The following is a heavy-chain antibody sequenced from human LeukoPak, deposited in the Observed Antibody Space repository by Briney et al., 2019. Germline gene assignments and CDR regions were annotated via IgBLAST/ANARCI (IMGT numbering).Heavy chain of an antibody. D-gene: IGHD1-26*01. CDR1: GFTFSSYG. J-gene: IGHJ4*02. V-gene: IGHV4-59*01. CDR2: IYYSGST. CDR3: ARGREWEPKVFDY. Sequence: GSLRLSCAASGFTFSSYGMHWVRQAPGKGLEWIGYIYYSGSTNYNPSLKSRVTISGDTSKNQFSLKLSSVTAADTAVYYCARGREWEPKVFDYWGQGTLVTVSS.